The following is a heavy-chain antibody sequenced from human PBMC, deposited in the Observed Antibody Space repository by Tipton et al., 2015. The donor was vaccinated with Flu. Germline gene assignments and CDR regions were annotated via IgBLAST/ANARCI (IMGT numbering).Heavy chain of an antibody. J-gene: IGHJ4*02. V-gene: IGHV3-7*01. CDR1: GFTLSSYW. CDR2: IKQDGSEK. D-gene: IGHD3-22*01. CDR3: AREGEGVVISDYFDY. Sequence: SLRLSCAASGFTLSSYWMSWVRQAPGKGLEWVANIKQDGSEKYYVDSVKGRFTISRDNAKNSLYLQMNSLRAEDTAVYYCAREGEGVVISDYFDYWGQGTLVTVSS.